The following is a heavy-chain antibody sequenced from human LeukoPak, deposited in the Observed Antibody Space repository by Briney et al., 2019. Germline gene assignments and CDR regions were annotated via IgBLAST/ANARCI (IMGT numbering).Heavy chain of an antibody. D-gene: IGHD5-18*01. V-gene: IGHV3-30*02. CDR1: GFTFSSYG. Sequence: GGSLRLSCAASGFTFSSYGMHWVRQAPGKGLEWVAFIRYDGSNKYYADSVKGRFTISRDNSKNTLYLQMNSLRAEDTAVYYCAKDFGYSYGYFDYWGQGTPVTVSS. J-gene: IGHJ4*02. CDR3: AKDFGYSYGYFDY. CDR2: IRYDGSNK.